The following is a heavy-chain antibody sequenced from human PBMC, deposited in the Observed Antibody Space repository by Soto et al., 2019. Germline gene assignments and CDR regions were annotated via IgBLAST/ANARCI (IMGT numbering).Heavy chain of an antibody. V-gene: IGHV2-5*02. D-gene: IGHD3-9*01. Sequence: QTLRLNCTFSGVSLSTKGVGVGWIRQPPGKALEWLALICWDDDKRYNPSLKIRLTITKDTSKNQVVLTMTNMDPVDTATYYCAPRNVLRYFQDYWGQGPXVTVPQ. CDR1: GVSLSTKGVG. CDR2: ICWDDDK. J-gene: IGHJ4*02. CDR3: APRNVLRYFQDY.